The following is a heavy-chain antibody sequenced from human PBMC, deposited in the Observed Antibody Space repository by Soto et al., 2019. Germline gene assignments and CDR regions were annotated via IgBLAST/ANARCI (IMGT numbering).Heavy chain of an antibody. CDR2: IYYSGST. V-gene: IGHV4-59*01. Sequence: QVQLQESGPGLVKPSETLSLTCTFSGGSISSYYWSWIRQPPGKGLEWIGYIYYSGSTNYNPSLKSRLPISVDTSKNQFSLKLSSVTAADTAVYYCARGWAAAGIDYYGMDVWGQGNTVTVSS. J-gene: IGHJ6*02. D-gene: IGHD6-13*01. CDR1: GGSISSYY. CDR3: ARGWAAAGIDYYGMDV.